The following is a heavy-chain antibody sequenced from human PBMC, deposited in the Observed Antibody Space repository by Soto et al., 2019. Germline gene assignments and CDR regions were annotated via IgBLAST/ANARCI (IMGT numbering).Heavy chain of an antibody. CDR3: ARTTGYYSDSSGYYSTFDY. V-gene: IGHV2-70*01. D-gene: IGHD3-22*01. CDR2: IDWDDDK. Sequence: GPTLANPTQTLTLACTFSGFSLSTSGMCVSWIRQPPGKALEWLALIDWDDDKYYNTSLKTRLTISKDTSKNQVVLTLTNMDPVDAATYYCARTTGYYSDSSGYYSTFDYWGQGTLVNVSS. J-gene: IGHJ4*02. CDR1: GFSLSTSGMC.